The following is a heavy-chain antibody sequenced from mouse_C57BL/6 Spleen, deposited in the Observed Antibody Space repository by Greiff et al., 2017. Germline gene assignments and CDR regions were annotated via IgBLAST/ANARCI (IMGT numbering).Heavy chain of an antibody. D-gene: IGHD2-4*01. V-gene: IGHV1-55*01. CDR2: IYPGSGST. Sequence: VKLQQPGAELVKPGASVKMSCKASGYTFTSYWITWVKQRPGQGLEWIGDIYPGSGSTNYNEKFKSKATLTVDTSSSTAYMQLSSLTSEDSAVYYCASYDYDVAWFAYWGQGTLVTVSA. CDR3: ASYDYDVAWFAY. CDR1: GYTFTSYW. J-gene: IGHJ3*01.